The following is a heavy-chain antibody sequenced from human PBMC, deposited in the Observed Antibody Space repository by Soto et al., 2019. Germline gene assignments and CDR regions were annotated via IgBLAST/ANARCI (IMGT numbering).Heavy chain of an antibody. Sequence: EVQLVESGGGLVQPGGSLRLSCAASGFTFSSYWMSWVRQAPGKGLEWVANIKQDGSEKYYVDFVKGRFTISRDNAKNSLYLQMNSLRAEDTAVYYCARFIMTTVTGWFDPWGQGTLVTVSS. CDR3: ARFIMTTVTGWFDP. CDR1: GFTFSSYW. J-gene: IGHJ5*02. CDR2: IKQDGSEK. V-gene: IGHV3-7*01. D-gene: IGHD4-17*01.